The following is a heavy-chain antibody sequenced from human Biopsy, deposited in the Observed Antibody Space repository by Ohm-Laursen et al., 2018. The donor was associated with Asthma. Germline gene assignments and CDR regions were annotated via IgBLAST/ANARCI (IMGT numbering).Heavy chain of an antibody. CDR2: IYSGGGT. Sequence: SLRLSCAASGFAFTDYWMHWVRQAPGKGLEWVSVIYSGGGTYYADPVQGRVTISRDNSKNTLSLQMNSLRAEDTAVYYCARAYGGSFFSGSFDIWGQGTMVTVSS. CDR1: GFAFTDYW. V-gene: IGHV3-53*01. CDR3: ARAYGGSFFSGSFDI. D-gene: IGHD4-23*01. J-gene: IGHJ3*02.